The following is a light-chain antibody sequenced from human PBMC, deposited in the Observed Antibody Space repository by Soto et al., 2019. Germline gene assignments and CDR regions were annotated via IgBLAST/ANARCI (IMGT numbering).Light chain of an antibody. CDR1: QSISNL. Sequence: DIQLTQSPSSVPASVGDRVTITCRASQSISNLLVWYQQKPGKAPNLLIYAASSLQSGVPSRFSGSGSGTDFTLTISSLQPEDFATYYCQQANSFPITFGQGTRLEIK. CDR3: QQANSFPIT. CDR2: AAS. V-gene: IGKV1D-12*01. J-gene: IGKJ5*01.